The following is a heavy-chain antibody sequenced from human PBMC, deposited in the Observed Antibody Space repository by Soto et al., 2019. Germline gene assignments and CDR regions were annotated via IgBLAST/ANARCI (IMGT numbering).Heavy chain of an antibody. Sequence: ASVKVSCKASGYTFTGYYMHWVRQAPGQGLEWMGWINPNSGGTNYAQKFQGWVTVTRDTSISTAYMELSRLRSDDTAVYYCARELWSSDYYGMDVWGQGTTVTVSS. CDR1: GYTFTGYY. CDR3: ARELWSSDYYGMDV. CDR2: INPNSGGT. V-gene: IGHV1-2*04. J-gene: IGHJ6*02. D-gene: IGHD1-26*01.